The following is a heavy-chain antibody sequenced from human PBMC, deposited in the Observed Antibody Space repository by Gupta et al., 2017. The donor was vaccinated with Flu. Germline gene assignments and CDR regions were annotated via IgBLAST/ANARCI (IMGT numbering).Heavy chain of an antibody. CDR3: TTGGIGTYYYDY. CDR2: IKSKTDGGTT. V-gene: IGHV3-15*01. Sequence: EVQLVESGGGLVKPGGSLRLPCAASGFTFSNAWMSWVRQAPGKGLEWVGRIKSKTDGGTTDYAAPVKGRFTISRDDSKNTLYLQMNSLKTEDTAVYYCTTGGIGTYYYDYWGQGTLVTVSS. CDR1: GFTFSNAW. D-gene: IGHD3-10*01. J-gene: IGHJ4*02.